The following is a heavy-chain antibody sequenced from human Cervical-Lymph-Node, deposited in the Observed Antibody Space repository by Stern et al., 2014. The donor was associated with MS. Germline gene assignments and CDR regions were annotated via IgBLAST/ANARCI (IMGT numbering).Heavy chain of an antibody. D-gene: IGHD5-12*01. V-gene: IGHV1-69*01. CDR1: GGTFGSFA. CDR2: IIPIFGTA. CDR3: TREAIGHSGTFDF. Sequence: QVQLVQSGAEVKKPGSSVKVSCRASGGTFGSFAVNWVRQAPGQGLEWIGGIIPIFGTANSAQRFQGRVTITADESTTTAYMELNSLTSDDTAVYFCTREAIGHSGTFDFWGQGTLVTVSS. J-gene: IGHJ4*02.